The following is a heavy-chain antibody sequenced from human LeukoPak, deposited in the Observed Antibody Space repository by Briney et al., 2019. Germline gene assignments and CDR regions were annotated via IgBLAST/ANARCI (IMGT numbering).Heavy chain of an antibody. Sequence: GGSLRLSCAASGFTFSSYATSWVRQAPGKGLEWVSAISGSGGSTYYADSVKGRFTISRDNSKNTLYLQMNSLRAEDTAVYYCARSRDGYNYLDYWGQGTLVTVSS. CDR1: GFTFSSYA. J-gene: IGHJ4*02. V-gene: IGHV3-23*01. D-gene: IGHD5-24*01. CDR2: ISGSGGST. CDR3: ARSRDGYNYLDY.